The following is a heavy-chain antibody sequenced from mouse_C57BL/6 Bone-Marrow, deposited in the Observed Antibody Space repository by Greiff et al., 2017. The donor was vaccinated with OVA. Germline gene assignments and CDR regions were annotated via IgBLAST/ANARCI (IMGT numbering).Heavy chain of an antibody. Sequence: EVSGEGAGVGVVQPGGSLKLSCAASGFTFSDFYMYWIRQTPEKRLEWVAYISNGGGSTYYPDTVKGRFTISRDNAKNTLYLQMSRLKSEDTAMYYCARLDAMDYWGQGTSVTVSS. J-gene: IGHJ4*01. CDR2: ISNGGGST. CDR1: GFTFSDFY. CDR3: ARLDAMDY. V-gene: IGHV5-12*01.